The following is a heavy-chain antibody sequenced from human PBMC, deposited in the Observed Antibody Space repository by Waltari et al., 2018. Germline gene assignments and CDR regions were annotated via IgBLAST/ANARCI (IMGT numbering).Heavy chain of an antibody. J-gene: IGHJ5*02. D-gene: IGHD6-6*01. V-gene: IGHV4-34*01. CDR1: GGSFSGYY. CDR2: INQSGRT. Sequence: QVQLQQWGAGLLKPSETLSLTCAVYGGSFSGYYWSWIRQPPGKGLEWIGEINQSGRTNYNPALKSRVTISVDTSKNQFSLKLSSVTAADTAVYDCARGWGQLRPNHWFDPWGQGTLVTVSS. CDR3: ARGWGQLRPNHWFDP.